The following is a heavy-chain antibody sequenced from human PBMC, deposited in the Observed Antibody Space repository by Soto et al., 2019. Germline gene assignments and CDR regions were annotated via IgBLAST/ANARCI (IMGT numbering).Heavy chain of an antibody. CDR1: GFNFSNHA. CDR2: ISGSGGTT. D-gene: IGHD3-16*01. Sequence: EVQVLESGGSLVQPGGSLRLSCTASGFNFSNHAMSWVRQAPGKGLEWVSVISGSGGTTYYADSVKGRFTISRDNSKNTLYLQMNSLRAEDTAVYYCAKDLGIITFMYYFGSWGLGTLVTVSS. V-gene: IGHV3-23*01. J-gene: IGHJ4*02. CDR3: AKDLGIITFMYYFGS.